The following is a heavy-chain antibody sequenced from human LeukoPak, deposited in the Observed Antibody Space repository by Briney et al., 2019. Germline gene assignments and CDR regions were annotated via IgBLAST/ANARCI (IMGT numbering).Heavy chain of an antibody. V-gene: IGHV3-33*01. CDR1: GFTFSSYG. D-gene: IGHD3-22*01. CDR3: ARGPSYYDSSGPIFN. J-gene: IGHJ4*02. Sequence: PGGSLRLSCAASGFTFSSYGMHWVRQAPGKGLEWVAVIWYDGSNKYYADSVKGRFTISRDNSKNTLHLQMNSLRAEDTAVYYCARGPSYYDSSGPIFNWGQGTLVTVSS. CDR2: IWYDGSNK.